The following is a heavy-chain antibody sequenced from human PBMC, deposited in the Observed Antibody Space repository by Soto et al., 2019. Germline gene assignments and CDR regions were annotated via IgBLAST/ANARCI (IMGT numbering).Heavy chain of an antibody. D-gene: IGHD5-18*01. V-gene: IGHV1-69*01. CDR1: EGTFNSYA. Sequence: QAQVVQSGAEVRKPGSSVKLSCPASEGTFNSYAIAWVRQAPGQGLEWMGGIIPYYNTLNYAQKFQDRVTITADDSTNTVYMELSSLRSDATAVYFWASGASRRLPYYFDSWGQGTLVTVSS. J-gene: IGHJ4*02. CDR3: ASGASRRLPYYFDS. CDR2: IIPYYNTL.